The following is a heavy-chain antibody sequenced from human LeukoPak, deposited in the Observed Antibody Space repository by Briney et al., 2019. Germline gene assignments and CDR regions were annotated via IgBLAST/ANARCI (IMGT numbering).Heavy chain of an antibody. CDR1: GGSFSGYY. D-gene: IGHD3-3*01. CDR3: ARGRRYYDFWSGSPYFDY. Sequence: PSETLSLTCAVYGGSFSGYYWSWIRQPPGKGLEWIGEINHSGSTNYNPSLKSRVTISVDTSKNQFSLKLSSVTAADTAVYYCARGRRYYDFWSGSPYFDYWGQGTLVTVSS. CDR2: INHSGST. V-gene: IGHV4-34*01. J-gene: IGHJ4*02.